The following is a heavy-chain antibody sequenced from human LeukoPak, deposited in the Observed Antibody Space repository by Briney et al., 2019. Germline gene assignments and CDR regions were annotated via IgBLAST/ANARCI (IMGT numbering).Heavy chain of an antibody. D-gene: IGHD3-10*01. J-gene: IGHJ6*03. CDR2: IYHSGST. CDR3: ARDPLLWFGDRYYMDV. CDR1: GYSISSGYY. V-gene: IGHV4-38-2*02. Sequence: SETLSLTCTVSGYSISSGYYWGWIRRPPGKGLEWIGSIYHSGSTYYNPSLKSRVTISVDTSKNQFSLKLSSVTAADTAVYYCARDPLLWFGDRYYMDVWGKGTTVTISS.